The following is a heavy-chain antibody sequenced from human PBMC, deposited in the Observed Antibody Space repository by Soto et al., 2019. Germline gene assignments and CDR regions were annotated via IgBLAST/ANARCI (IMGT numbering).Heavy chain of an antibody. D-gene: IGHD1-1*01. CDR2: ISGSGGST. Sequence: GGSLRLSCAASGFTFSSYAMSWVRQAPGKGLEWVSAISGSGGSTYYADSVKGRFTISRDNSKNTLYLQMNSLRAEDTAVYYCAKDRNNRQPRLGGLDPWGQGTLVTVSS. J-gene: IGHJ5*02. CDR1: GFTFSSYA. V-gene: IGHV3-23*01. CDR3: AKDRNNRQPRLGGLDP.